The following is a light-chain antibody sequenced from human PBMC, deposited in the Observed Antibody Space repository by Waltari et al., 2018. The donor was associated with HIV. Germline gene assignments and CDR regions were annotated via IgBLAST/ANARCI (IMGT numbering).Light chain of an antibody. CDR3: QQYKNWPYT. Sequence: EIVMTQSPATLSVYPGERATPPCRASQSINNNLAWYQQKPGQAPRLLTYGASTRATGIPARFSGSGSATEFALTISSLQSGDFAVYFCQQYKNWPYTFGQGTKLEIK. V-gene: IGKV3-15*01. CDR1: QSINNN. CDR2: GAS. J-gene: IGKJ2*01.